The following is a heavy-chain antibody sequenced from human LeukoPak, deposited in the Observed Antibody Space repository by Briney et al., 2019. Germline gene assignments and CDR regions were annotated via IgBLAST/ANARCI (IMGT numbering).Heavy chain of an antibody. Sequence: ASVKVSCKASGYTFTSYAMHWVRQAPGQRLEWMGWINAGNGNTKYSQKFQGRVTITRDTSASTAYMELSSLRSEDTAVYYCARDRHNDILTGYLDYWGQRTLVTVSS. CDR1: GYTFTSYA. J-gene: IGHJ4*02. V-gene: IGHV1-3*01. CDR3: ARDRHNDILTGYLDY. D-gene: IGHD3-9*01. CDR2: INAGNGNT.